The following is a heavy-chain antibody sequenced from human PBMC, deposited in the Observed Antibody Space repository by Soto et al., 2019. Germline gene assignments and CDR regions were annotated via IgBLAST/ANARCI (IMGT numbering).Heavy chain of an antibody. CDR1: GGSISSYY. J-gene: IGHJ6*02. Sequence: QVQLQESGPGLVKPSETLSLTCPVSGGSISSYYWSWIRQPPGKGLEWIGYMYNTGSTIYNPSLKSRVTIAVDTSKNQFSLKLNSVTAADTAVYYCARDLWGYCGTDCYPLDVWGQGTTVTVSS. CDR2: MYNTGST. V-gene: IGHV4-59*01. D-gene: IGHD2-21*02. CDR3: ARDLWGYCGTDCYPLDV.